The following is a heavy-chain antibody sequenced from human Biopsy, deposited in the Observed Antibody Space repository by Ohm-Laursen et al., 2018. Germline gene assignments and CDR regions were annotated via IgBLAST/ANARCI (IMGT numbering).Heavy chain of an antibody. D-gene: IGHD3-22*01. CDR3: ARDRGYYSDRTVPGYFDL. CDR1: GDSISSYN. CDR2: VYYTGST. Sequence: SETLSLTCTVSGDSISSYNWRWIRQPPGKGLQWIGYVYYTGSTDYYPSLQSRVTISVDTSTDHFSLRLRSVSPADTPIYYCARDRGYYSDRTVPGYFDLWGRGTLVTVSS. J-gene: IGHJ2*01. V-gene: IGHV4-59*12.